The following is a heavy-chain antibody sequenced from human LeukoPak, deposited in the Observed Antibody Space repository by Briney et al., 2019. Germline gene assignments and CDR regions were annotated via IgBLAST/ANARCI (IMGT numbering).Heavy chain of an antibody. CDR2: IYHSGST. CDR3: ARDVGIVGATTAFDI. V-gene: IGHV4-4*02. J-gene: IGHJ3*02. D-gene: IGHD1-26*01. CDR1: GGSISSSNW. Sequence: SETLSLTCAVSGGSISSSNWWSWVRQPPGKGLEWIGEIYHSGSTNYNPSLKSRVTISVDKSKNQFSLKLSSVTAADTAVYYCARDVGIVGATTAFDIWGQGTMVTVSS.